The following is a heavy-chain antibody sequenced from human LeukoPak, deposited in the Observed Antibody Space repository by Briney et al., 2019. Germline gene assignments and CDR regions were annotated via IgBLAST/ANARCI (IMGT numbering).Heavy chain of an antibody. CDR2: IKQDGSEK. Sequence: SGGSLRLSCAASGFTFSSYWMSWVRQAPGKGLEWVANIKQDGSEKYYVDSVKGRFTISRDNAKNSLYLQMNSLRAEDTAVYYCARDGPNPDYDFWSGYSPSYYFDYWGQGTLVTVSS. J-gene: IGHJ4*02. D-gene: IGHD3-3*01. CDR3: ARDGPNPDYDFWSGYSPSYYFDY. V-gene: IGHV3-7*01. CDR1: GFTFSSYW.